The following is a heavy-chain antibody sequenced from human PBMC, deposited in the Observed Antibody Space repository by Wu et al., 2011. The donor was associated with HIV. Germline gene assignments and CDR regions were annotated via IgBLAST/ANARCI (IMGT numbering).Heavy chain of an antibody. CDR1: GGTFSGHS. D-gene: IGHD1-1*01. Sequence: QVQLVQSGAEVKKPGSSVKVSCKASGGTFSGHSLSWVRQAPGQGLEWMGGMVPMFGRQDHAQKFRGRVKIAVDKSQTTAHMELRSLGSEDTAIYFCASLHGSNNWDRNSYTTYRLDVWGRGTTVTVSS. CDR3: ASLHGSNNWDRNSYTTYRLDV. CDR2: MVPMFGRQ. V-gene: IGHV1-69*14. J-gene: IGHJ6*04.